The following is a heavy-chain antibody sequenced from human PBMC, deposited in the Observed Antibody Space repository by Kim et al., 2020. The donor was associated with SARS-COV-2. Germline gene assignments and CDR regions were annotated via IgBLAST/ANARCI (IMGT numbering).Heavy chain of an antibody. CDR2: IWYDGSNK. CDR3: ASAPRRAASVWNYYYGMDV. V-gene: IGHV3-33*01. Sequence: GGSLRLSCAASGFTFSSYGMHWVRQAPGKGLEWVADIWYDGSNKYYADSVKGRFTISRDNSKNTLYLQMNSLRAEDTAVYYCASAPRRAASVWNYYYGMDVWGQGTPVTVSS. CDR1: GFTFSSYG. J-gene: IGHJ6*02. D-gene: IGHD2-15*01.